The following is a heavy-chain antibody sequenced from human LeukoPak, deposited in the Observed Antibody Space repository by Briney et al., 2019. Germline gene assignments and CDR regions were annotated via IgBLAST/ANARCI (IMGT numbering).Heavy chain of an antibody. CDR2: IYTSGST. CDR1: GGSISSGSYY. J-gene: IGHJ4*02. V-gene: IGHV4-61*02. D-gene: IGHD3-3*01. Sequence: PSQTLSLTCTVSGGSISSGSYYWRWIRQPAGKGLEWIGRIYTSGSTNYNPSLKSRVTISVDTSKNQFSLKLSSVTAADTAMYYCARDLYDFWSGYRSDYWGQGTLVTVSS. CDR3: ARDLYDFWSGYRSDY.